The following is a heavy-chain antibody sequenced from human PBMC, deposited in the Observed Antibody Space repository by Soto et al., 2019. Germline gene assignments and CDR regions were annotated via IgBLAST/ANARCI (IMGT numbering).Heavy chain of an antibody. D-gene: IGHD5-18*01. V-gene: IGHV3-23*01. CDR1: GFTFSSYA. CDR3: AKDRHKHVDTAINLDY. J-gene: IGHJ4*02. Sequence: EVQPFESGGGLVQPGGSLRLSCAASGFTFSSYAMSWVRQAPGKGLEWVSAISGSGGSTYYADSVKGRFTISRDNSKNTLYLQMNSLRAEDTTVYYCAKDRHKHVDTAINLDYWGQGTLVTVSS. CDR2: ISGSGGST.